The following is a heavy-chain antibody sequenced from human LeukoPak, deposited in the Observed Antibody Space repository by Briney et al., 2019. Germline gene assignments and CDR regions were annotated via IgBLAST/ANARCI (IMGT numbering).Heavy chain of an antibody. D-gene: IGHD3-10*01. Sequence: PGGSLRLSCAASGFTFSSYSMNWVRQAPGKGLEWVSYISSSSSTIYYADSVKGRFTISRDNAKNSLYLQMNSLRSEDTAVYYCARSPRPRITMVREGLDYYYYMDVWGKGTTVTVSS. J-gene: IGHJ6*03. CDR2: ISSSSSTI. CDR3: ARSPRPRITMVREGLDYYYYMDV. V-gene: IGHV3-48*01. CDR1: GFTFSSYS.